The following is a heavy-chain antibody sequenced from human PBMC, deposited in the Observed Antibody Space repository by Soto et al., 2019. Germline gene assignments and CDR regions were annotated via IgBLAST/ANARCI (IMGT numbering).Heavy chain of an antibody. V-gene: IGHV3-21*06. Sequence: PGGSLRLSCAASGFIFTRYIMNWVRQSPGKGLEWVSSISSTTNYIYYGDSMKGRFTISRDNAKNSLYLEMNSLRAEDTAVYCCARESEDLTPNFDYWGQGTLVTVSS. CDR3: ARESEDLTPNFDY. J-gene: IGHJ4*02. CDR1: GFIFTRYI. CDR2: ISSTTNYI.